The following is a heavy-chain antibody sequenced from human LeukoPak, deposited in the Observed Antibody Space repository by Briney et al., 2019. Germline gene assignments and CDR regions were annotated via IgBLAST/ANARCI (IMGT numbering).Heavy chain of an antibody. CDR1: GFTFSNYN. V-gene: IGHV3-21*04. CDR3: AKGVVSVATRGGFDY. J-gene: IGHJ4*02. Sequence: GGSLRLSCAASGFTFSNYNMNWVRQAPGKGLEWVSFISSSSTYIYYADSVRGRFTISRDNSKNTLYLQMNSLRADDTATYYCAKGVVSVATRGGFDYWGQGTLVTVSS. CDR2: ISSSSTYI. D-gene: IGHD2-2*01.